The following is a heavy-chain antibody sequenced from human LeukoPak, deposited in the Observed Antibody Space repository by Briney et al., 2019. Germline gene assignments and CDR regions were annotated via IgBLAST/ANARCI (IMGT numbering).Heavy chain of an antibody. V-gene: IGHV4-39*01. CDR1: GDSINSSDYY. Sequence: AATLSLTCTVSGDSINSSDYYWAWIRQPPGEGLEWIGTIYYSGSTYYKTSLKSRLTISVDSSQNQFSLKMISVTAADTGVYYCARHGNPDPFDYWGQGALVTVSS. CDR3: ARHGNPDPFDY. CDR2: IYYSGST. D-gene: IGHD1-14*01. J-gene: IGHJ4*02.